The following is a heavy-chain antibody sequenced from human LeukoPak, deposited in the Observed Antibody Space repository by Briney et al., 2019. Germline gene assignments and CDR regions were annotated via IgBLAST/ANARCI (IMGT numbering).Heavy chain of an antibody. J-gene: IGHJ4*02. D-gene: IGHD1-26*01. CDR3: ARRSTGSPGERFDF. V-gene: IGHV3-30-3*01. CDR2: ISYDGSNK. Sequence: GGSLRLSCEGTGFTFSNYAVHWVRQAPGKGLEWVAVISYDGSNKYNADSVRGRFTISRDNSKNTLYLQMNSLRAEDTAVYYCARRSTGSPGERFDFWGQGTLVTVSS. CDR1: GFTFSNYA.